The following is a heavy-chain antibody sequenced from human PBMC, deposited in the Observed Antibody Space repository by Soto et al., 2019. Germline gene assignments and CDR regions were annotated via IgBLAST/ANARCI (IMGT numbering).Heavy chain of an antibody. J-gene: IGHJ6*02. V-gene: IGHV1-2*04. CDR1: GYTFTGYY. D-gene: IGHD3-22*01. Sequence: QVQLVQSGAEVKKPGASVKVSCKASGYTFTGYYMHWVRQAPGQGLEWMGWINPNSGGTNYAQKFQGWVTMTRDTSISTAYMELSRLRSDDTAVYYCARAYYYEGYYYGMDVWGQGTTVTVSS. CDR2: INPNSGGT. CDR3: ARAYYYEGYYYGMDV.